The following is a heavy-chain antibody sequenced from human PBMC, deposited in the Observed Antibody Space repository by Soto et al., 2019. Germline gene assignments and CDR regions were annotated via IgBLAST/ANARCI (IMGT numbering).Heavy chain of an antibody. D-gene: IGHD3-10*01. CDR1: GGSISSGGYS. J-gene: IGHJ4*02. V-gene: IGHV4-30-2*01. CDR3: ARAIGWFGELLGGYYFDY. Sequence: SETLSLTCPVSGGSISSGGYSWSWIRQPPGKGLEWIGYIYHSGSTYYNPSLKSRVTISVDRSKNQFSLKLSSVTAVDTAVYYCARAIGWFGELLGGYYFDYWGQGTLVTVSS. CDR2: IYHSGST.